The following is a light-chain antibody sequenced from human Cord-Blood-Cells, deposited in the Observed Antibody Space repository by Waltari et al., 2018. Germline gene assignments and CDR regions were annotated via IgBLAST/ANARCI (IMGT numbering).Light chain of an antibody. CDR1: QSVSSSY. CDR2: GAS. Sequence: ESVLRQPPGTLASSPGERATHTCRASQSVSSSYLAWYQQKPGQAPRLLIYGASSSATGIPDRFSGSESGTDFTLTISRLEPEDFAVYYCQQYGSSPYTFGQGTKLEIK. V-gene: IGKV3-20*01. J-gene: IGKJ2*01. CDR3: QQYGSSPYT.